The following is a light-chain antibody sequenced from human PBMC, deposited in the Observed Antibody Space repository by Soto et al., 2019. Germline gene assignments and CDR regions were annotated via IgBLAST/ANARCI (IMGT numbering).Light chain of an antibody. Sequence: DIQMTQSPSSLSASVGDRVTITCRASQSISSYLNWYQQKPGKAPKLLIYAASSLQSGVPSRFSCSGSGTDFSLTIGSLQPEDFATYYCQQSYSTPLTFGGGTKVEIK. CDR1: QSISSY. CDR3: QQSYSTPLT. CDR2: AAS. V-gene: IGKV1-39*01. J-gene: IGKJ4*01.